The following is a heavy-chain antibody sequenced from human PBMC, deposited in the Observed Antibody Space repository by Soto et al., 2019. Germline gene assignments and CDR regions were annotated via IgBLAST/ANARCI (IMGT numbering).Heavy chain of an antibody. D-gene: IGHD2-21*01. V-gene: IGHV4-39*01. J-gene: IGHJ4*02. Sequence: SETLSLTCTVSGDSIRSGSYHWAWIRQTPGKGLEWIASIYYSGTTYYNPSLKSRVTISVDSSRNQLSVDLGSVTAADTAAYFCVRHVGDRLWYFDYWGQGTPVTVSS. CDR1: GDSIRSGSYH. CDR2: IYYSGTT. CDR3: VRHVGDRLWYFDY.